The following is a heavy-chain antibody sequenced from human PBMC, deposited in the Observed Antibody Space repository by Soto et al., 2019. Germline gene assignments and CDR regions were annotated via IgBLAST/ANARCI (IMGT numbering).Heavy chain of an antibody. J-gene: IGHJ6*01. V-gene: IGHV4-61*01. CDR2: IYYSGST. CDR1: GGSVSSGSYY. D-gene: IGHD1-26*01. Sequence: PSETLSLTCTVSGGSVSSGSYYWSWIRQPPGKGLEWIGYIYYSGSTNYNPSLKSRVTISVDTSKNQFSLKLSSVTAADTAVYYCARDPAGSYSYYYGMDVWGQGTTVNVS. CDR3: ARDPAGSYSYYYGMDV.